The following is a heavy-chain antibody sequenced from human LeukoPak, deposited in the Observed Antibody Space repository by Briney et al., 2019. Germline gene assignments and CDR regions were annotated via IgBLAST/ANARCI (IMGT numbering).Heavy chain of an antibody. CDR3: AKEGYDYVWGSYRYLYYFDY. J-gene: IGHJ4*02. CDR2: IYSGGTT. V-gene: IGHV3-53*05. CDR1: GFTVSGNY. Sequence: GGSLRLSCAVSGFTVSGNYMSWVRQAPGKGLEWVSLIYSGGTTYYADSVKGRFTISRDNSKNTLYLQMNSLRAEDTAVYYCAKEGYDYVWGSYRYLYYFDYWGQGTLVTVSS. D-gene: IGHD3-16*02.